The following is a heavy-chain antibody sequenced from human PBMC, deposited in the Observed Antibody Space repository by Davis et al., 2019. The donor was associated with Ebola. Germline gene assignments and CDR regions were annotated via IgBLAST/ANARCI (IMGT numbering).Heavy chain of an antibody. Sequence: MPSETLSLTCALSAGSVSSASHYWSWIRQPPGKGLEWIGYMYYSGSPNYNPSLNSRVTISVDTSKNQFSLKLTSVTAADTAVYYCARIQGGDDAFDSWGQGTMVSVSS. CDR2: MYYSGSP. V-gene: IGHV4-61*01. CDR3: ARIQGGDDAFDS. D-gene: IGHD3-16*01. J-gene: IGHJ3*02. CDR1: AGSVSSASHY.